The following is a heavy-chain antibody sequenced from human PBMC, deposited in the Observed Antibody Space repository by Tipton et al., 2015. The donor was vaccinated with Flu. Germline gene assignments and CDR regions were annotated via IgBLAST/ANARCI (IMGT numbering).Heavy chain of an antibody. D-gene: IGHD3-3*01. Sequence: QLVQSGAEVKKPGSSVKVSCKASGGTFSSYAISWVRQAPGQGLEWMGGIIPILGTANYAQKFQGRVTITSDESTSTAYMELSSLRSEDTAVYYCAYGGAIFGVVQNWFDPWGQGTLVTVSS. CDR1: GGTFSSYA. CDR2: IIPILGTA. CDR3: AYGGAIFGVVQNWFDP. J-gene: IGHJ5*02. V-gene: IGHV1-69*01.